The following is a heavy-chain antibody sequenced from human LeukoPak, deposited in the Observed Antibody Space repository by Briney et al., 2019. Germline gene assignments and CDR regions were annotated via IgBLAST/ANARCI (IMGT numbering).Heavy chain of an antibody. Sequence: GRSLRLSCAASGFTVDAYGMSWVRQAPGKGLEWVSGINWNGGSTGYADSVKGRFTISRDNAKNSLYLQMNSLRAEDTALYYCARGARYYYDSSGYSDYWGQGTLVTVSS. D-gene: IGHD3-22*01. CDR1: GFTVDAYG. CDR2: INWNGGST. J-gene: IGHJ4*02. CDR3: ARGARYYYDSSGYSDY. V-gene: IGHV3-20*04.